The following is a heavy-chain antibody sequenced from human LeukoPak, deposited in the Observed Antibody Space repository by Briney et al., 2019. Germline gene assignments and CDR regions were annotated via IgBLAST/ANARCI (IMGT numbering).Heavy chain of an antibody. V-gene: IGHV3-30*03. J-gene: IGHJ4*02. CDR2: ISYDGSNK. D-gene: IGHD6-19*01. Sequence: PGGSLRLSCAASGFTFSSYGMHWVRQAPGKGLEWVAVISYDGSNKYYADSVKGRFTISRDNSKNTLYLQMNSLRAEDTAVYYCARVEQWLVLNYFDYWGQGTLVTVSS. CDR3: ARVEQWLVLNYFDY. CDR1: GFTFSSYG.